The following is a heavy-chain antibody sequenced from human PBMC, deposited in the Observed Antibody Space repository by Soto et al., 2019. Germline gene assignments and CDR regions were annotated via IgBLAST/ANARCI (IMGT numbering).Heavy chain of an antibody. J-gene: IGHJ4*02. V-gene: IGHV1-69*13. D-gene: IGHD4-17*01. CDR1: GGTFSIYA. Sequence: SVKVSCKASGGTFSIYASSWVRQAPGQGLEWMGGIIPIFGTANYAHKFQGRVTITADESTSTAYMELRSLRSEDTAVYYCAIGHIHYGGYVAFDYWGQGTLVTVSP. CDR2: IIPIFGTA. CDR3: AIGHIHYGGYVAFDY.